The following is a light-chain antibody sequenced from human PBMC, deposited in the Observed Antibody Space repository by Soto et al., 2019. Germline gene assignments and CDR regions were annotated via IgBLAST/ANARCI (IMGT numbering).Light chain of an antibody. J-gene: IGLJ1*01. V-gene: IGLV2-14*01. CDR2: DVS. CDR1: SSDVGAYDY. Sequence: QSVLTQPASVSGSPGQSIAISCTGSSSDVGAYDYVSWYQHHPGKAPKLMIYDVSHRPSGVSNRFSGSKSGNTASLTISGLQAEDEADYYCSSYASSMANVFGTGTKLTVL. CDR3: SSYASSMANV.